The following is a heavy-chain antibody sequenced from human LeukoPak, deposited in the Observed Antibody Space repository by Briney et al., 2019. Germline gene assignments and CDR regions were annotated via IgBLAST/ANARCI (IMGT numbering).Heavy chain of an antibody. CDR3: ARGRAWYSSSWSHNQH. Sequence: GGSLRLSCAASGFTFSSYSMNWVRQAPGKGLEWVSYISSSSSTIYYADSVKGRFTISRDNAKNSLYLQMNSLRAEDTAVYYCARGRAWYSSSWSHNQHWGQGTLVTVSS. V-gene: IGHV3-48*04. CDR2: ISSSSSTI. D-gene: IGHD6-13*01. J-gene: IGHJ1*01. CDR1: GFTFSSYS.